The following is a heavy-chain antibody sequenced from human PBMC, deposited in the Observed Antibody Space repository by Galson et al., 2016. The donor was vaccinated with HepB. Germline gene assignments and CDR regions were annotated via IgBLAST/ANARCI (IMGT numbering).Heavy chain of an antibody. V-gene: IGHV5-51*01. CDR1: GYSFTSYW. CDR2: IYPGDSHT. Sequence: QSGAEVKKPGESLRISCKGSGYSFTSYWIGWVRQMPGKGLEWMGIIYPGDSHTRYSPSFQGQVTISADKSISTAYLQWSSLKASDTAIYFCARQSVKMASTYQYYFDYWGQGTLVTVSS. J-gene: IGHJ4*02. D-gene: IGHD5-24*01. CDR3: ARQSVKMASTYQYYFDY.